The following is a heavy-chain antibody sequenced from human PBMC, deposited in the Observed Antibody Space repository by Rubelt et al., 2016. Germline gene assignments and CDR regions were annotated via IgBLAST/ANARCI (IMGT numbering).Heavy chain of an antibody. V-gene: IGHV3-23*01. D-gene: IGHD4-11*01. J-gene: IGHJ4*02. CDR2: ISSSSDYI. Sequence: GGGLEWVSSISSSSDYIYYADSVKGRFTISRDNSKNTLYLQMNSLRAEDTAVYYCAKMISTVTSKAAFDYWGQGTLVTVSS. CDR3: AKMISTVTSKAAFDY.